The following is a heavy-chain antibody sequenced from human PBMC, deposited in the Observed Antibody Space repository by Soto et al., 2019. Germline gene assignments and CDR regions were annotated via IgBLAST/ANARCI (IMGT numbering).Heavy chain of an antibody. Sequence: GGSLRLSCAASGFTFSSYAMSWVRQAPGKGLEWVSAISGSGGSTYYADSVKGRFTISRDNSKNTLYLQMNSLRAEDTAVYYCAKDQVVTMIWAPRPPFIWGQGTMVTVSS. D-gene: IGHD3-22*01. V-gene: IGHV3-23*01. J-gene: IGHJ3*02. CDR3: AKDQVVTMIWAPRPPFI. CDR1: GFTFSSYA. CDR2: ISGSGGST.